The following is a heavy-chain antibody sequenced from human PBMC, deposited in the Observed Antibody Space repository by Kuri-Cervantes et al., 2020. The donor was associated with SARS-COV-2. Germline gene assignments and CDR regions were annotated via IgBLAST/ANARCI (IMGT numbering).Heavy chain of an antibody. Sequence: GGSLRLSCAASGFTFSSYAMHWVRQAPGKGLEWVAVIWYDGSNKYYADSVKGRFTISRDNSKNTLYLQMNSLRAEDTAVYYCARRGAFDNSAPNTFDIWGQGTVVTVSS. CDR2: IWYDGSNK. CDR1: GFTFSSYA. V-gene: IGHV3-33*08. CDR3: ARRGAFDNSAPNTFDI. J-gene: IGHJ3*02. D-gene: IGHD4/OR15-4a*01.